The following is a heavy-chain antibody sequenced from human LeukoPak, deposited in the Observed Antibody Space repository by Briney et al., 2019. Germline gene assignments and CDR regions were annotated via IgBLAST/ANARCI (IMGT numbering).Heavy chain of an antibody. J-gene: IGHJ5*02. V-gene: IGHV1-46*01. CDR1: GYTFSTYY. D-gene: IGHD3-10*01. CDR2: INPSGGST. CDR3: ARDGWFGELLPSGGNWFDP. Sequence: ASVKVSCKASGYTFSTYYMHWVRQAPGQGLEWMGIINPSGGSTSYAQKFQGRVTMTWDTSTSTVYMELSSLRSEDMAVYYCARDGWFGELLPSGGNWFDPWGQGTLVTVSS.